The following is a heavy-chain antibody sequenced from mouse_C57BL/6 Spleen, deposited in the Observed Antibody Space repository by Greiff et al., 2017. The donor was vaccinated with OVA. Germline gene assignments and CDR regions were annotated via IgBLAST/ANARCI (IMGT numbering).Heavy chain of an antibody. CDR2: IDPETGGT. Sequence: QVHVKQSGAELVRPGASVTLSCKASGYTFTDYEMHWVKQTPVHGLEWIGAIDPETGGTAYNQKFKGKAILTADKSSSTAYMELRSLTSEDSADYYCTRVYYYGSSYGFAYWGQGTLVTVSA. CDR3: TRVYYYGSSYGFAY. CDR1: GYTFTDYE. V-gene: IGHV1-15*01. J-gene: IGHJ3*01. D-gene: IGHD1-1*01.